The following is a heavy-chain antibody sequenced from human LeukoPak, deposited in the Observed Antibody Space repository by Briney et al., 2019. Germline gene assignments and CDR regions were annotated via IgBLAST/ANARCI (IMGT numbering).Heavy chain of an antibody. CDR3: ARSEAAGTYYYYYYYMDV. CDR2: INHSGST. D-gene: IGHD6-13*01. J-gene: IGHJ6*03. V-gene: IGHV4-34*01. CDR1: GGSFSGYY. Sequence: SETLSLTCAVYGGSFSGYYWSWIRQPPGKGLEWIGEINHSGSTNYNPSLKSRVTISVDTSKNQFSLKLSSVTAADTAVYYCARSEAAGTYYYYYYYMDVWGKGTTVTISS.